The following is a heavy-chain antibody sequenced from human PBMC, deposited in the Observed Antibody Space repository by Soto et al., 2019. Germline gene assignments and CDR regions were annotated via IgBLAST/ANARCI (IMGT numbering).Heavy chain of an antibody. CDR3: AREIKTTAIKYYYYGMDV. D-gene: IGHD4-4*01. V-gene: IGHV3-7*01. CDR1: GFTFSSYW. J-gene: IGHJ6*02. CDR2: IKQDGSEK. Sequence: LRLSCAASGFTFSSYWMNWGRQAPGKGLEWVANIKQDGSEKYYVDSVKGRFTISRDNAKNSLYLQMNSLRAEDTAVYYCAREIKTTAIKYYYYGMDVWGQGTTVTVSS.